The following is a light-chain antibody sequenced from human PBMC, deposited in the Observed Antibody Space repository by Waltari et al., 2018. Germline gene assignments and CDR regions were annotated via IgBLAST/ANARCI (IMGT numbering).Light chain of an antibody. J-gene: IGKJ1*01. CDR1: QSLLYSSNNKNY. V-gene: IGKV4-1*01. CDR3: QQYYGTPPT. Sequence: DIVMTQSPDFLTVSLGERSTINSQSSQSLLYSSNNKNYLAWYQQKLGQPPNLIIYWASTRKSGVPDRFSGSGSGTDFTLTISSLQAEDVAVYYCQQYYGTPPTFGQGTKVDIK. CDR2: WAS.